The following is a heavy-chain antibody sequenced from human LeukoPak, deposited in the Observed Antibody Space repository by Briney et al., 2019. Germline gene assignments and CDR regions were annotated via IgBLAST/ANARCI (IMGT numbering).Heavy chain of an antibody. CDR2: VSTSNGDT. CDR1: GYNFNRYT. J-gene: IGHJ4*02. CDR3: ARVSDTSMVTPGFDS. D-gene: IGHD5-18*01. V-gene: IGHV1-18*01. Sequence: GASVKVSCKTPGYNFNRYTITWVRQAPGQGLEWMGRVSTSNGDTSYADKFQGRVTMTTETVTKTAYMELRRLRSGDTAMYFCARVSDTSMVTPGFDSWGQGTLVTVSS.